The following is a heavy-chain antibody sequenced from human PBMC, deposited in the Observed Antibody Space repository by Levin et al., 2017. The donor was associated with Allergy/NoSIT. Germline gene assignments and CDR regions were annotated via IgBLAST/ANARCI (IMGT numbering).Heavy chain of an antibody. CDR3: AKDMATGGANWFDS. Sequence: GESLKISCAASGFTFNHYGMHWLRQAPNKGLEWVAVIWYDGSIEHYVDSVKGRFIVSSDNSKKIVLLQMNSLRVDDTATYFCAKDMATGGANWFDSWGEGTLVIVSS. CDR1: GFTFNHYG. D-gene: IGHD5-24*01. CDR2: IWYDGSIE. V-gene: IGHV3-33*03. J-gene: IGHJ5*01.